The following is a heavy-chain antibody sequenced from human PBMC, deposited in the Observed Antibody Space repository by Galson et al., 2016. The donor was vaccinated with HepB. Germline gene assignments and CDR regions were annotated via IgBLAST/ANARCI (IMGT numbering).Heavy chain of an antibody. CDR2: IYYSGSA. CDR3: VRIAVTGTGRFYFDY. Sequence: TLSLTCTVSGGSISSGGYSWSWIRQPPGKGLEWIGYIYYSGSAYYNPSLKSRVTISIDTSKNHFSLELSSVTAADTAVYYCVRIAVTGTGRFYFDYWGQGALVTVSS. J-gene: IGHJ4*02. V-gene: IGHV4-30-2*05. D-gene: IGHD6-19*01. CDR1: GGSISSGGYS.